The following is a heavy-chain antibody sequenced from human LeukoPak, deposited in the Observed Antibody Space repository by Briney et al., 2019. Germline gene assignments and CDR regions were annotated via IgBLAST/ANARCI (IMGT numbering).Heavy chain of an antibody. V-gene: IGHV1-2*02. CDR3: AREIGGILVFDY. J-gene: IGHJ4*02. Sequence: GASVKVSCKASGYTYTGYYMHWVRQAPGQGLEWMGWINPNSGDTDYAQKFQGRVTMTRDTSISTAYMELSRLRSDDTAVYYCAREIGGILVFDYWGQGTLVTVSS. CDR1: GYTYTGYY. D-gene: IGHD5-18*01. CDR2: INPNSGDT.